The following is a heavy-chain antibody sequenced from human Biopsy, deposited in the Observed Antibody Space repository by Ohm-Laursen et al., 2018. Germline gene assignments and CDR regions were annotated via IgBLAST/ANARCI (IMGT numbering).Heavy chain of an antibody. Sequence: SETLSLTCIVTDGSISNIINYWGWIRQPLGKGLEWLGSIYHTGITDYNPSLKKRVTISVDTSNNQFSLKLSSLTAADTAVYYCARHSFGSGRDFWGQGTLVTVSS. CDR1: DGSISNIINY. CDR2: IYHTGIT. V-gene: IGHV4-39*01. J-gene: IGHJ4*02. D-gene: IGHD3-10*01. CDR3: ARHSFGSGRDF.